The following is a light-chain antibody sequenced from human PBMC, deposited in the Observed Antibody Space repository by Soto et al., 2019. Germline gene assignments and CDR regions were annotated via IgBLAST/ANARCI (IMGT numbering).Light chain of an antibody. Sequence: MTQSPATLSVSPGERATLSCRASQSVSSNLAWYQQKPGKVPKLLIYAASTLQSGVSSRFTGSGSGTDFTLTISSLQPEDVATYYCQNYNWPPFTFGPGTKVDLK. J-gene: IGKJ3*01. V-gene: IGKV1-27*01. CDR2: AAS. CDR1: QSVSSN. CDR3: QNYNWPPFT.